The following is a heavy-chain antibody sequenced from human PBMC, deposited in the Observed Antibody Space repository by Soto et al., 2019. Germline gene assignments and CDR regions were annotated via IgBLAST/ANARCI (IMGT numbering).Heavy chain of an antibody. Sequence: PGGSLRLSCAASGFTFSSYGMHWVRQAPGKGLEWVAVISYDRSNKYYADSVKGRFTISRDNAKNSLYLQMNSLRAEDTAVYYCARHPWSWQQPQSHYWGQGTLVTAPQ. V-gene: IGHV3-30*03. CDR3: ARHPWSWQQPQSHY. J-gene: IGHJ4*02. CDR2: ISYDRSNK. D-gene: IGHD6-13*01. CDR1: GFTFSSYG.